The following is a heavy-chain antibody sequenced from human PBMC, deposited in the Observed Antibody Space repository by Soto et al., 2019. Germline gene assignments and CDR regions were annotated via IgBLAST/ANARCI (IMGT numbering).Heavy chain of an antibody. CDR3: MPNKYDTCDYYGMDV. CDR2: INHSGST. Sequence: NPSETLSLTCAVYGGSFSGYYWSWIRQPPGKGLEWIGEINHSGSTNYNPSLKSRVTISVDTSKNQFSLKLSSVTAADTAVYYCMPNKYDTCDYYGMDVWGQGTTLTVSS. J-gene: IGHJ6*02. D-gene: IGHD3-9*01. V-gene: IGHV4-34*01. CDR1: GGSFSGYY.